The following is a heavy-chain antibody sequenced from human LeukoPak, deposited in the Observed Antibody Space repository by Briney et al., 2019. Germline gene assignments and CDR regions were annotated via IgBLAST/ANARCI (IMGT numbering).Heavy chain of an antibody. D-gene: IGHD2-15*01. V-gene: IGHV3-48*03. CDR3: ARDRDCSGGSCYYFDY. CDR1: GFTFSSYE. CDR2: ISSSGSTI. J-gene: IGHJ4*02. Sequence: GGSLRLSCAASGFTFSSYEMNWVRQAPGKGLEWVSYISSSGSTIYYADSVKGRFTISRDNAKNSLYLQMNSLRAEDTAVYNCARDRDCSGGSCYYFDYWGQGTLVTVSS.